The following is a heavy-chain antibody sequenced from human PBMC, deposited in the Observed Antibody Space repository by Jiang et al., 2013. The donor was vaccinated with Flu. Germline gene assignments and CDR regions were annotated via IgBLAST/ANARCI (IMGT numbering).Heavy chain of an antibody. CDR1: GFSLSTSGMC. CDR3: ARIRYSSGWYFIDY. CDR2: IDWDDDK. J-gene: IGHJ4*02. D-gene: IGHD6-19*01. Sequence: KPTQTLTLTCTFSGFSLSTSGMCVSWIRQPPGKALEWLARIDWDDDKYYSTSLKTRLTISKDTSKNQVVLTMTNMDPVDTATYYCARIRYSSGWYFIDYWGQGTLVTVSS. V-gene: IGHV2-70*11.